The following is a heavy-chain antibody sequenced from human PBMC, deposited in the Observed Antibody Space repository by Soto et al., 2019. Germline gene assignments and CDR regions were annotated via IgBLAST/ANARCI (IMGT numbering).Heavy chain of an antibody. CDR1: GYTFTSYA. Sequence: GASVKVSCKASGYTFTSYAMHWVRQAPGQRLEWMGWINAGNGDTKYSQKFQGRVTITRDTSASTAYMELSSLRSEDTAVYYCARSGYDFWSGYYDYWGQGTLVTVSS. V-gene: IGHV1-3*01. J-gene: IGHJ4*02. CDR3: ARSGYDFWSGYYDY. D-gene: IGHD3-3*01. CDR2: INAGNGDT.